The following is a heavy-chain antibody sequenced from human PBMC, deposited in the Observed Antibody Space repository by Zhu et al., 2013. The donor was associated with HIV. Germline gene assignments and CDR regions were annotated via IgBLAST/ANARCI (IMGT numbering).Heavy chain of an antibody. V-gene: IGHV4-59*12. CDR3: ARVDASGSHNWFDP. J-gene: IGHJ5*02. D-gene: IGHD3-10*01. CDR2: INHSGST. CDR1: GGSISSYY. Sequence: QVQLQESGPGLVKPSETLSLTCTVSGGSISSYYWSWIRQPPGKGLEWIGEINHSGSTKYNPSLKSRVTISVDTSKNQFSLKLSSVTAADTAVYYCARVDASGSHNWFDPWGQGTLVTVSS.